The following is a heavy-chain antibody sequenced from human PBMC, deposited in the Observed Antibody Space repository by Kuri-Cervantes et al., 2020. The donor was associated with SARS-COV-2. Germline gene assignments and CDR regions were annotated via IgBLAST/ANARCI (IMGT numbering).Heavy chain of an antibody. CDR3: ARGGSSSSV. D-gene: IGHD6-6*01. Sequence: GESLKISCAASGFTFSNAWMSWVRQAPGKGLEWVGRIKSKTDGGTTDYAAPVKGRFTISRDDSKNTLYLQMNSLRDEDTAVYYCARGGSSSSVWGQGTLVTVSS. J-gene: IGHJ4*02. CDR2: IKSKTDGGTT. V-gene: IGHV3-15*01. CDR1: GFTFSNAW.